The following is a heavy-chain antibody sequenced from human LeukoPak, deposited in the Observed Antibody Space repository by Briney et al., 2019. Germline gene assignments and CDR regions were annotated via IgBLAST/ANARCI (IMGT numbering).Heavy chain of an antibody. CDR2: IYYSGST. CDR3: ARVVPAASLSLYYYYYGMDV. J-gene: IGHJ6*02. D-gene: IGHD2-2*01. V-gene: IGHV4-39*01. Sequence: SETLSLTCTVSGGSISSSSYYWVWIRQPPGKGLEWIGSIYYSGSTYYNPSLKSRVTISVDTSKNQFSLKLSSVTAADTAVYYCARVVPAASLSLYYYYYGMDVWGQGTTVTVSS. CDR1: GGSISSSSYY.